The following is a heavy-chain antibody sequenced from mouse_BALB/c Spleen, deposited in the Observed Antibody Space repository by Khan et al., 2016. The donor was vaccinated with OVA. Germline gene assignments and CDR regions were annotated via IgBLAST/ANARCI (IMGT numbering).Heavy chain of an antibody. Sequence: EVQLQESGPGLVKPSQSLSLTCNVTGYSITSGYGWNWIRQFPGNKLEWMGYLSYSGSTNYNPSLKSRISITRDTSKNQFFLQLNSVTTEDTATYYCARTARIKYWGQGTTLTVSS. V-gene: IGHV3-2*02. D-gene: IGHD1-2*01. CDR2: LSYSGST. CDR3: ARTARIKY. CDR1: GYSITSGYG. J-gene: IGHJ2*01.